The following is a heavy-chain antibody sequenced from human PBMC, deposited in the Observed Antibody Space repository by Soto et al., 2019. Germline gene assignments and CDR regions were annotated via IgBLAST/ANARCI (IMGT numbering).Heavy chain of an antibody. J-gene: IGHJ4*02. CDR2: IIPIFGTV. D-gene: IGHD1-26*01. V-gene: IGHV1-69*13. CDR1: GGTFSSYA. Sequence: ASVKVSCKASGGTFSSYAISWVRQAPGQGLEWMGGIIPIFGTVNYAQKFQGRLTMTADESTSTAYMELSSLRSGDTAVYYCARVRSYYDRNGDLFDXWGQGTLVTVSS. CDR3: ARVRSYYDRNGDLFDX.